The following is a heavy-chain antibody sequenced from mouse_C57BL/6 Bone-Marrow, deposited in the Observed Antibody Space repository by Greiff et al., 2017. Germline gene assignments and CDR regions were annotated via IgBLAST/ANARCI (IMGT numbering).Heavy chain of an antibody. CDR2: IDPSDSYT. V-gene: IGHV1-59*01. CDR3: ARQIYYGNYVTSYYAMDY. J-gene: IGHJ4*01. D-gene: IGHD2-1*01. Sequence: VQLQQPGAELVRPGTSVKLSCKASGYTFTSYWMHWVKQRPGQGLEWIGVIDPSDSYTNYNQKFKGKATLTVDTSSSTAYMQRSSLTSEDSAVYYCARQIYYGNYVTSYYAMDYGGQGNSVTVLS. CDR1: GYTFTSYW.